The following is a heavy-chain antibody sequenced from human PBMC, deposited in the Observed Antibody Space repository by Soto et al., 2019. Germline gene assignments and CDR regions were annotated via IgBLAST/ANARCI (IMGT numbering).Heavy chain of an antibody. CDR3: ARAKTTVYHYYYYYGMDV. V-gene: IGHV3-48*02. D-gene: IGHD4-17*01. Sequence: GGSLRLSCAASGFTFSSYSMNWVRQAPGKGLEWVSYISSSSSTIYYAYSVKGRFTISRDNAKNSLYLQMNSLRDEDTAVYYCARAKTTVYHYYYYYGMDVWGQGTTVTVSS. CDR2: ISSSSSTI. J-gene: IGHJ6*02. CDR1: GFTFSSYS.